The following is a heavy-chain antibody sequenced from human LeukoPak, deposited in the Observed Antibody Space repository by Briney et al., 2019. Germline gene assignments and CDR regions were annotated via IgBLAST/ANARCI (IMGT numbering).Heavy chain of an antibody. CDR2: VSLEGLT. Sequence: SGTLSLTCGVSGGSITTTNWWTWVRQFPGQGLQWIGEVSLEGLTNYNPSLSSRVTISLDRAKNHLSLHLSSVTAADTAVYFCSSENAAFSPFGYWGQGTLVTV. CDR1: GGSITTTNW. V-gene: IGHV4-4*02. J-gene: IGHJ4*02. CDR3: SSENAAFSPFGY. D-gene: IGHD6-25*01.